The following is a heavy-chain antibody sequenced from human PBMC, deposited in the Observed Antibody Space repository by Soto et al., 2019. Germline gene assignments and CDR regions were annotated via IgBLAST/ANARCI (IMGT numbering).Heavy chain of an antibody. CDR2: IYTSGST. CDR3: ARDRSDYDILTGPYFDY. V-gene: IGHV4-4*07. D-gene: IGHD3-9*01. Sequence: ETLSLSWNISGGSISRYNWSWIRQPAGKGLEWIGRIYTSGSTNYNPSLKSRVTMSVDTSKNQFSLKLGSVTAADTAVYYCARDRSDYDILTGPYFDYWGQGTLVTVSS. CDR1: GGSISRYN. J-gene: IGHJ4*02.